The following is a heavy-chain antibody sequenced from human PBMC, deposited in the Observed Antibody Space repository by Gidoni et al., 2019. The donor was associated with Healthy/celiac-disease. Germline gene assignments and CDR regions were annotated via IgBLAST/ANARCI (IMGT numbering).Heavy chain of an antibody. CDR2: LYYSGST. D-gene: IGHD3-22*01. V-gene: IGHV4-31*03. Sequence: QVQLQESGPGLVKPSQTLSLTCTVSGSTISSGGYYWSWIRHYPGKGLALIGYLYYSGSTYYNPSLKSRVTISVDTSKNQCSLKLGSVTAADTAVYYCARAGDYYDSSGYYYFDYWGQGTLVTVSS. CDR3: ARAGDYYDSSGYYYFDY. CDR1: GSTISSGGYY. J-gene: IGHJ4*02.